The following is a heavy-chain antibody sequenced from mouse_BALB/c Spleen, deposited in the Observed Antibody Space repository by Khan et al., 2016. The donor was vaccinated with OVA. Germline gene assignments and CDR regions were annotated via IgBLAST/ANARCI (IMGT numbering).Heavy chain of an antibody. CDR3: GRRGGGYDGNNCARTEDY. Sequence: IQLVQSGPELVKPWASVKMSCKASGYTFTNYVMHWVKQKPGQGLEWIGYINPYNDGTKYNELFKGKATLTSDKSSSTAYMELSSLTSEDVAVYNSGRRGGGYDGNNCARTEDYWGQGTTVTVSS. J-gene: IGHJ4*01. CDR2: INPYNDGT. V-gene: IGHV1S136*01. CDR1: GYTFTNYV. D-gene: IGHD2-2*01.